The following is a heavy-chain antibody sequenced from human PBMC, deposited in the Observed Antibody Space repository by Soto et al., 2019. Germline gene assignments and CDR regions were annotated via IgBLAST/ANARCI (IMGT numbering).Heavy chain of an antibody. V-gene: IGHV1-69*08. CDR3: ARDSPIGSTFSGYDAIDS. D-gene: IGHD5-12*01. J-gene: IGHJ4*02. CDR1: GGAFTNDI. CDR2: IIPLLDIT. Sequence: QVQLVQSGAEVKKPGSSVKVSCKASGGAFTNDIITWVRQAPGQGLEWMGRIIPLLDITNYAQKFQGRVTITADKSTSTAYMELNSLISEDTAVYYCARDSPIGSTFSGYDAIDSLCQGTLVTVSS.